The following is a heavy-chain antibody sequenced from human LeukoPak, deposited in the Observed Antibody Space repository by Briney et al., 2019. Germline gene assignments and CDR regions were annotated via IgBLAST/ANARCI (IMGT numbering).Heavy chain of an antibody. D-gene: IGHD3-22*01. CDR1: GYTFTSYY. Sequence: ASVKVSCKASGYTFTSYYMHWVRQAPGQGLEWMGIINPSGGSTSYAQKFQGRVTMTRDTSTSTVYMELSSLRSEDTAVYYCARDGRGYYYDSSWGSNWFDPWGQGTLVTVSS. J-gene: IGHJ5*02. CDR2: INPSGGST. V-gene: IGHV1-46*01. CDR3: ARDGRGYYYDSSWGSNWFDP.